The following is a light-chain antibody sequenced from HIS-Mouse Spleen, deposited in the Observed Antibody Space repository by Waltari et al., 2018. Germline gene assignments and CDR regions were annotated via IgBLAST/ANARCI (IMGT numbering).Light chain of an antibody. CDR1: QSVLYSSNNKNY. CDR3: QQYYSTPPIT. CDR2: SAS. J-gene: IGKJ5*01. V-gene: IGKV4-1*01. Sequence: DIVLTQSPDSLAVSLGERATINCKSSQSVLYSSNNKNYLAWYQQKPGQPPKLLIYSASTRESGVPGRFSGSGSGTDFTLTISSLQAEDVAVYYCQQYYSTPPITFGQGTRLEIK.